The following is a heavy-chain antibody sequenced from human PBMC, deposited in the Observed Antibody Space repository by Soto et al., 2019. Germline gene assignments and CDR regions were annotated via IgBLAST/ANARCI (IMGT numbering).Heavy chain of an antibody. J-gene: IGHJ5*02. CDR1: GFTFSSYG. Sequence: QVQLVESGGGVVQPGRSLRLSCAASGFTFSSYGMHWVRQAPGKGLEWVAVIWYDGSNKYYADSVKGRFTISRDNSKNTLYLQMTSLRAEDTAVYYCAGDWDRGRFDPWGQGTLVTVSS. CDR3: AGDWDRGRFDP. D-gene: IGHD3-10*01. CDR2: IWYDGSNK. V-gene: IGHV3-33*01.